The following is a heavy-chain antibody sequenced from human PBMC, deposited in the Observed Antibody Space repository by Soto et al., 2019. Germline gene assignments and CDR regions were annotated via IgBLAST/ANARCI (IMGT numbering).Heavy chain of an antibody. Sequence: SLTCTVSGGSISSGGYYWSWIRQHPGKGLEWIGYIYYSGSTYYNPSLKSRVTISVDTSKNQFSLKLSSVTAADTAVYYCARDLRIAARPGPNFYYYYYGMDVWGQGTTVTVSS. D-gene: IGHD6-6*01. V-gene: IGHV4-31*03. CDR2: IYYSGST. CDR1: GGSISSGGYY. CDR3: ARDLRIAARPGPNFYYYYYGMDV. J-gene: IGHJ6*02.